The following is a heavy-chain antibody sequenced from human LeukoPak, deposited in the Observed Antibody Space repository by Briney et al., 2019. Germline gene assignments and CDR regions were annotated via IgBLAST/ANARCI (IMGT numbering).Heavy chain of an antibody. CDR2: INHSGST. CDR1: GGSFSGYY. Sequence: PSETLSLTCAVYGGSFSGYYWSWIRQPPVKVLEWIGEINHSGSTNYNPSLKSRVTISVDTSKNQFSLKLSSVTAADTAVYYCARGRAVTFSRNYYYYGMDVWGQGTTVTVSS. CDR3: ARGRAVTFSRNYYYYGMDV. V-gene: IGHV4-34*01. J-gene: IGHJ6*02. D-gene: IGHD4-17*01.